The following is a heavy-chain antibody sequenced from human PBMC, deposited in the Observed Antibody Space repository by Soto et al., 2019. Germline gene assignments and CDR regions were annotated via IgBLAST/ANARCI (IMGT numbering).Heavy chain of an antibody. CDR2: ISYDGSNK. CDR3: ANLVYDFWSGLGAYGMDV. J-gene: IGHJ6*02. Sequence: QVQLVESGGGVVQPGRSLRLSCAASGFTFSSYGMHWVRQAPGKGLEWVAVISYDGSNKYYADSVKGRFTISRDNSKNTLYLQMNSLRAEDTAVYYCANLVYDFWSGLGAYGMDVWGQGTTVTVSS. D-gene: IGHD3-3*01. V-gene: IGHV3-30*18. CDR1: GFTFSSYG.